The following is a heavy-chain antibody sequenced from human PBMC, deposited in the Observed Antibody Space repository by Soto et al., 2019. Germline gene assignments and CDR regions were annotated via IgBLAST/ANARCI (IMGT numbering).Heavy chain of an antibody. D-gene: IGHD3-3*01. CDR3: AKARAQYYDFWSGYPVDY. V-gene: IGHV3-23*01. Sequence: PGGSLRLSCAASGFTFSSYAMHWVRQAPGKGLEWVSAISGSGGSTYYADSVKGRFTISRDNSKNTLYLQMNSLRAEDTAVYYCAKARAQYYDFWSGYPVDYWGQGTLVTVSS. CDR2: ISGSGGST. CDR1: GFTFSSYA. J-gene: IGHJ4*02.